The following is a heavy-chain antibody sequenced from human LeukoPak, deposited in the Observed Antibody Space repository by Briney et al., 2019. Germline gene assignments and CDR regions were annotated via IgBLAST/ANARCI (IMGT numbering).Heavy chain of an antibody. CDR3: ARGGSGSYYYYHYYMDV. CDR1: GGTFSSYA. D-gene: IGHD1-26*01. Sequence: SCKASGGTFSSYAIHWVRQAPGKGLEWVALISYDGSSKYYADSVKGRFTVSRDNSKNTLYLQVSSLRTEDTAVYYCARGGSGSYYYYHYYMDVWGRGTTVTVSS. V-gene: IGHV3-30*04. CDR2: ISYDGSSK. J-gene: IGHJ6*03.